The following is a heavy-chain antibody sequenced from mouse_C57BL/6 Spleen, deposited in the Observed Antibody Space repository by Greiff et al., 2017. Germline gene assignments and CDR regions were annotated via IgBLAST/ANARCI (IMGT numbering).Heavy chain of an antibody. CDR2: IHPNSGST. D-gene: IGHD2-10*02. V-gene: IGHV1-64*01. Sequence: QVHVKQPGAELVKPGASVKLSCKASGYTFTSYWMHWVKQRPGQGLEWIGMIHPNSGSTNYNEKFKSKATLTVDKSSSTAYMQLSSLTSEDSAVYYCARNGVSDCDYWGQGTTLTVSS. J-gene: IGHJ2*01. CDR3: ARNGVSDCDY. CDR1: GYTFTSYW.